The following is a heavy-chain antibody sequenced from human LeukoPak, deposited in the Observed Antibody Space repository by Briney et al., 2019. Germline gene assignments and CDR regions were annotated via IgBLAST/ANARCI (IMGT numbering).Heavy chain of an antibody. CDR1: GYSFVGYG. CDR3: AREHSSSWDQFDY. V-gene: IGHV1-18*01. D-gene: IGHD6-13*01. CDR2: FNPENGNT. J-gene: IGHJ4*02. Sequence: VASVKVSCKASGYSFVGYGITWVRQAPGQGLEWMGWFNPENGNTNYAQKVQGRVTMTADISTSTSYMELRSLRSDDTAVYYCAREHSSSWDQFDYWGQGTLVTVSS.